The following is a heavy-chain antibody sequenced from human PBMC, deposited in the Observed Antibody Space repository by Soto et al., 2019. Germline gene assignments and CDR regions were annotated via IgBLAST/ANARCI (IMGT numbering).Heavy chain of an antibody. V-gene: IGHV6-1*01. D-gene: IGHD2-15*01. J-gene: IGHJ6*02. CDR3: ARGAGRGYCSGGSCYSPYYYYGMDV. CDR1: VDIVSSNSAA. CDR2: TYYRSKWYN. Sequence: PSQTLSLTCAVSVDIVSSNSAAWNCIRQSPSRGLEWLGRTYYRSKWYNDYAVSVKSRITINPDTSKNPFSLQLNSVTPEDTAVYYCARGAGRGYCSGGSCYSPYYYYGMDVWGQGTTVTVSS.